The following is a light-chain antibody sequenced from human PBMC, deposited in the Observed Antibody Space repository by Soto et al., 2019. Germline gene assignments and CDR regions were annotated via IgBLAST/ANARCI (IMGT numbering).Light chain of an antibody. CDR3: LQDYTYPRT. CDR1: QGIRND. V-gene: IGKV1-6*01. CDR2: GTS. J-gene: IGKJ1*01. Sequence: ASQMTQSPCSLSASVGDRVTITCRASQGIRNDLGWYQQRPGEAPKLLIYGTSNLQSEVPSRFSGSGSGTDFTLTISSLQPEDFASYYCLQDYTYPRTLGQGTKVEIK.